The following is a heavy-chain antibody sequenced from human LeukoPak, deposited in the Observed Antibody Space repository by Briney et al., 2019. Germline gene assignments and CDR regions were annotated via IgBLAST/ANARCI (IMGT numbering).Heavy chain of an antibody. J-gene: IGHJ4*02. CDR3: ARGIAAATKQGGFDY. V-gene: IGHV4-4*07. CDR1: GGSISRYY. D-gene: IGHD6-13*01. CDR2: IYTSGST. Sequence: PSETLSLTCTVSGGSISRYYWGWIRQPAGKGLEWIGRIYTSGSTNYNHSLKSRVTMSVDTSKNQFSLKLSSVTAADTAMYYCARGIAAATKQGGFDYWGQGTLVTVSS.